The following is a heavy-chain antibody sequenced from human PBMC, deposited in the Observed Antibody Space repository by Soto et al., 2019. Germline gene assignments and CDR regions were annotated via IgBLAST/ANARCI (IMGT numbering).Heavy chain of an antibody. CDR3: ARDQLIAVADRYYYYMDV. J-gene: IGHJ6*03. CDR1: GFTFSSYG. V-gene: IGHV3-33*01. Sequence: GGSLRLSCAASGFTFSSYGMHWVRQAPGKGLEWVAVIWYDGSNKYYADSVKGRFTISRDNSKNTLYLQMNSLRAEDTAVYYCARDQLIAVADRYYYYMDVWGKGTTVTVSS. CDR2: IWYDGSNK. D-gene: IGHD6-19*01.